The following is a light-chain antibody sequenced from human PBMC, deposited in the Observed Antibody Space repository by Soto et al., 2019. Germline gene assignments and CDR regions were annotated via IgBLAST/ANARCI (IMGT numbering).Light chain of an antibody. CDR3: SSYTRSSSGV. CDR1: SSDVGGYNY. CDR2: EVS. Sequence: QSALTQPASVSGSPGQSITISCTGTSSDVGGYNYVSWYQQHPGKAPKLMIYEVSNRPSGVSNRFSGSKSGNTASLTISGLQAEDEADYYCSSYTRSSSGVFGNGTMVTVL. V-gene: IGLV2-14*01. J-gene: IGLJ1*01.